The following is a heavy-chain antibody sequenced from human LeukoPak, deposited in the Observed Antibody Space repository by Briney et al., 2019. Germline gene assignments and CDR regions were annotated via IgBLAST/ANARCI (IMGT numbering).Heavy chain of an antibody. CDR2: INPNIGGR. Sequence: GSSVKVSCKPSGYTFTGYYMHWVRQAPGPGREWMGWINPNIGGRNYAQKFQGKVTMTRVTSLSTAHMELSRLLSDDPGLDYCSRVEEMKYYDFWSGYPYFDYWSQGTLVTV. D-gene: IGHD3-3*01. J-gene: IGHJ4*02. V-gene: IGHV1-2*02. CDR3: SRVEEMKYYDFWSGYPYFDY. CDR1: GYTFTGYY.